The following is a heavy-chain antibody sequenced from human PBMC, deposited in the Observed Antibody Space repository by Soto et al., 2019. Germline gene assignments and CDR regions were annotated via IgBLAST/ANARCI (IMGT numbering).Heavy chain of an antibody. Sequence: QVQLQESGPGLVKPSETLSLTCTVSGGSISSYYWSWIRQPPGKGLEWIGYIYYSGSTNYNPSLNSRVTISVDTSNTHFSLKLSSVTAADTAVYYCARRYGSCFDYWGQGTLVTVSS. CDR3: ARRYGSCFDY. D-gene: IGHD5-18*01. CDR1: GGSISSYY. J-gene: IGHJ4*02. V-gene: IGHV4-59*08. CDR2: IYYSGST.